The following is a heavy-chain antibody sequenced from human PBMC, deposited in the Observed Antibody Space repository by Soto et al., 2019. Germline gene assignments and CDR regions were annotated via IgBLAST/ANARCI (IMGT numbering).Heavy chain of an antibody. CDR3: ARDRGEYCGGDCYSGWFDP. Sequence: HVQLVQSGAEVKKPGASVKVSCKASGYTFTSYYMHWVRQAPGQGLEWMGIINPSGGSTSYAQKFQGRVTMTRDTSTSTVYMELSSLRSEDTAVYYCARDRGEYCGGDCYSGWFDPWGQGTLVTVSS. V-gene: IGHV1-46*01. CDR1: GYTFTSYY. CDR2: INPSGGST. D-gene: IGHD2-21*02. J-gene: IGHJ5*02.